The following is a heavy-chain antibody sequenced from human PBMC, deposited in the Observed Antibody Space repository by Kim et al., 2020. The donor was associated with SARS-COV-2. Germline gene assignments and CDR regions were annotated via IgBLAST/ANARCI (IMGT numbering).Heavy chain of an antibody. V-gene: IGHV1-8*01. CDR3: ARRVSSSWLYYYYYGMDV. CDR2: MNPNSGNT. Sequence: ASVKVSCKASGYTFTSYDINWVRQATGQGLEWMGWMNPNSGNTGYAQKFQGRVTMTRNTSISTAYMELSSLRSEDTAVYYCARRVSSSWLYYYYYGMDVWGQGTTVTVSS. CDR1: GYTFTSYD. J-gene: IGHJ6*02. D-gene: IGHD6-13*01.